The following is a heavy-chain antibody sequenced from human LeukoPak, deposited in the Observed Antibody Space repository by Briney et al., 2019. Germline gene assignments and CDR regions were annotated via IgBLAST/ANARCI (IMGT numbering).Heavy chain of an antibody. V-gene: IGHV4-59*08. D-gene: IGHD3-16*02. CDR1: GGSISSYY. Sequence: SETLSLTGTVSGGSISSYYWTWIRQPPGKGLEWIGYIYYSGSTNYNPSLKSRVTISLDTSKNQFSLNLSSLTAADTAVYYCARARLYTGHLGWGGQGILVTVSS. CDR3: ARARLYTGHLGW. J-gene: IGHJ4*02. CDR2: IYYSGST.